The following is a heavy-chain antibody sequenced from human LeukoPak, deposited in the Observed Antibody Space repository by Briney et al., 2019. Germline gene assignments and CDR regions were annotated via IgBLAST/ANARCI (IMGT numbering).Heavy chain of an antibody. Sequence: ASVKVSCKASGYTFTSYGISWVRQAPGQGLEWMGGIIPIFGTANYAQKFQGRVTITADESTSTAYMELSSLRSEDTAVYYCASADRTQDGAFDIWGQGTMVTVSS. CDR1: GYTFTSYG. J-gene: IGHJ3*02. V-gene: IGHV1-69*13. CDR2: IIPIFGTA. D-gene: IGHD2-15*01. CDR3: ASADRTQDGAFDI.